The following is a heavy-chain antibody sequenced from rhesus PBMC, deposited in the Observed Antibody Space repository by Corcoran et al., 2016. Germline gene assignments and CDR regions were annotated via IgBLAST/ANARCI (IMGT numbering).Heavy chain of an antibody. CDR2: IYSSTETT. D-gene: IGHD5-36*01. V-gene: IGHV4S12*01. CDR3: ARESYGFDY. J-gene: IGHJ4*01. Sequence: QVQLQESGPGLVKPSETLSLTCAVSGGSISSYNWWNWFRQPPGKGLEWIGGIYSSTETTNYNPSLKKRVTISKDTAKNQFSLKLSSVTAADTAAYYCARESYGFDYWGQGVLVTVSS. CDR1: GGSISSYNW.